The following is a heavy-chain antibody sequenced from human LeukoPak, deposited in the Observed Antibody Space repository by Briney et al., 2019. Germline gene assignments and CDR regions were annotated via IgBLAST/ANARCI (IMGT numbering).Heavy chain of an antibody. Sequence: ASVKVSCKASGYTFTSYGIRWVRQAPGQGLEWMGWISAYNGNTNYAQKLQGRVTMTTDTSTSTAYMEPRSLRSDDTAVYYCARVPIAAAATTYYYYYYCMDVWGKGTTVTVSS. V-gene: IGHV1-18*01. D-gene: IGHD6-13*01. J-gene: IGHJ6*03. CDR1: GYTFTSYG. CDR3: ARVPIAAAATTYYYYYYCMDV. CDR2: ISAYNGNT.